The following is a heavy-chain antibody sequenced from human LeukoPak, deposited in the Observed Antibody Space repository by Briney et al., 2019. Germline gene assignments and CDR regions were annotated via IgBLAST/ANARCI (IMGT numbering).Heavy chain of an antibody. D-gene: IGHD5-18*01. J-gene: IGHJ4*02. V-gene: IGHV2-70*04. CDR1: GFSLTTNDMR. Sequence: SGPTLVNPTQTLTLTCTFSGFSLTTNDMRVTWIRQPPGKALEWLARIDWDDDTFYSTSLRTRLTISKDRSKNQVVLTMTNMDPVDTATYYCARMRGYNYGYVFDSWGQGILVTVSS. CDR3: ARMRGYNYGYVFDS. CDR2: IDWDDDT.